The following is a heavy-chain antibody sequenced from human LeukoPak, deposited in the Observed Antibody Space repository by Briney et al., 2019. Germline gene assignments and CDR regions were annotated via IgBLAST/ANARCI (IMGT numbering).Heavy chain of an antibody. D-gene: IGHD2-15*01. Sequence: GGSLRLSCAPSGFPFRSYAMSWVRHAPGKGLEWVSAISGSGGSTYYADSVKGRFTISRDNSKNTLYLQMNSLRAEDTAVYYCAKGRGFDYWGQGTLVTVSS. J-gene: IGHJ4*02. CDR1: GFPFRSYA. CDR3: AKGRGFDY. V-gene: IGHV3-23*01. CDR2: ISGSGGST.